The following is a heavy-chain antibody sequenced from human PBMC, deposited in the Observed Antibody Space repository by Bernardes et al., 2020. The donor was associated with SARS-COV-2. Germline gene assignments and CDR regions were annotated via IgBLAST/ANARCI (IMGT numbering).Heavy chain of an antibody. Sequence: GSLRLSCAASGFTFSSYSMNWVRQAPGKGLEWVSSISSSSSYIYYADSVKGRFTISRDNAKNSLYLQMNSLRAEDTAVYYCARDDSTHYYGSGSYYNGWGQGTLVTVSS. V-gene: IGHV3-21*01. D-gene: IGHD3-10*01. CDR2: ISSSSSYI. CDR3: ARDDSTHYYGSGSYYNG. J-gene: IGHJ4*02. CDR1: GFTFSSYS.